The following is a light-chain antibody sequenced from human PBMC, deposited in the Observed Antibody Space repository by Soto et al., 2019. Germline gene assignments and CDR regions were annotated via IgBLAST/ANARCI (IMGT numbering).Light chain of an antibody. J-gene: IGKJ3*01. V-gene: IGKV3-15*01. CDR2: GAS. Sequence: EIVMTQCPATLSVSPGERATLSCRASQSVSSNLAWYQQKPGQAPRLLIYGASTRATGIPARFSGSGSGTEFTLTISSLQSEDFAVYYCQQYNNWPLTFGPGTKVDIK. CDR1: QSVSSN. CDR3: QQYNNWPLT.